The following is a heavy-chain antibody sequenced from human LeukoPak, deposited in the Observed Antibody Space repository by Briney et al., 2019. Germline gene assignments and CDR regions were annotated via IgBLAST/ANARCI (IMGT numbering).Heavy chain of an antibody. J-gene: IGHJ3*02. V-gene: IGHV1-8*01. D-gene: IGHD1-26*01. CDR2: MNPNSGNT. Sequence: GASVKVSCKASGCTFTSYDINWVRQATGQGLEWMGWMNPNSGNTGYAQKFQGRVTMTRNTSISTAYMELSSLRSEDTAVYYCAKYARTSGSYSFDIWGQGTMVTVSS. CDR1: GCTFTSYD. CDR3: AKYARTSGSYSFDI.